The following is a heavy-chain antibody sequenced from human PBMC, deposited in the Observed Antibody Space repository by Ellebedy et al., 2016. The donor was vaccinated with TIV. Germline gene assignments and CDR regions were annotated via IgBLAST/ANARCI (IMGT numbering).Heavy chain of an antibody. D-gene: IGHD1-26*01. V-gene: IGHV3-72*01. CDR3: ARSRSVGATAPDF. Sequence: PGGSLRLSCEVSGFTLSDHYMEWVRQAPGKGLEWIGRARNKAKSYTTEYAASVKGRLTISRDDSKNTLYLQMNSLKTEDTAMYYCARSRSVGATAPDFWGQGTLVSVSS. CDR2: ARNKAKSYTT. CDR1: GFTLSDHY. J-gene: IGHJ4*02.